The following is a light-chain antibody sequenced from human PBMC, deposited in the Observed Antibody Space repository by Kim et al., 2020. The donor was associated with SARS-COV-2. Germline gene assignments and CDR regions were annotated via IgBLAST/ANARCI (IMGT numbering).Light chain of an antibody. J-gene: IGKJ3*01. V-gene: IGKV3-11*01. CDR1: QSVSTY. Sequence: PGERATLSCRASQSVSTYVAWYQQKPGQAPSLLIYDTSKRAPGIPARFSGSGSGTDFTLTISSLEPEDFAVYYCQQRDNWPPVFTFGPGTKVDIK. CDR3: QQRDNWPPVFT. CDR2: DTS.